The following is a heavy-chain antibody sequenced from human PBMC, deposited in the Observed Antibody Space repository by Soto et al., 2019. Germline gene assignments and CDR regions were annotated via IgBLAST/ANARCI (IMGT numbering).Heavy chain of an antibody. V-gene: IGHV4-59*01. Sequence: SETLSLTCTVSDGSINSYFWSWIRQPPGKGLEWIGYIHYSGSSNYNPSLKSRVTMSVDSSKNQFSLELSSLTAADTAVYYCARVNQLAPKRNDFDIWGQGTKVTVSS. CDR3: ARVNQLAPKRNDFDI. CDR1: DGSINSYF. J-gene: IGHJ3*02. CDR2: IHYSGSS. D-gene: IGHD1-1*01.